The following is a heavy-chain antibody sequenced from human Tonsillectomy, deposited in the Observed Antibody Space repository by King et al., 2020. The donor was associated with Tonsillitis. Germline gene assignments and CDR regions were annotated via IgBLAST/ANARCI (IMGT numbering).Heavy chain of an antibody. J-gene: IGHJ6*02. CDR3: ARGSGDYVFRYYYYYGMDV. CDR1: GDSVSSNSAA. CDR2: TYYRSKWYK. D-gene: IGHD4-17*01. Sequence: VQLQQSGPGLVKPSQTLSLTCAISGDSVSSNSAAWNWIRQSPSRGLEWLGRTYYRSKWYKDYAVFVKSRITINPDTSKNQFSLQLNSVTPEDTAVYYCARGSGDYVFRYYYYYGMDVWGQGTTVTVSS. V-gene: IGHV6-1*01.